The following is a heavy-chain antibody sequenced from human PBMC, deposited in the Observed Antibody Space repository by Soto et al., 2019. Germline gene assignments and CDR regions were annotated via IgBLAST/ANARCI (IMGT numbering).Heavy chain of an antibody. V-gene: IGHV4-30-4*01. D-gene: IGHD2-8*01. CDR2: IFDSGST. Sequence: QVQLQESGPGLVKPSETLSLTCTVSGGSISGGVHSWSWIRQPPGKGLEWIGHIFDSGSTYYNPSLKSRLTISMNTSKNQFSLRLSSVTAADTAVYYCARDIMPLTNDWYFDLWGRGTLVSISS. J-gene: IGHJ2*01. CDR3: ARDIMPLTNDWYFDL. CDR1: GGSISGGVHS.